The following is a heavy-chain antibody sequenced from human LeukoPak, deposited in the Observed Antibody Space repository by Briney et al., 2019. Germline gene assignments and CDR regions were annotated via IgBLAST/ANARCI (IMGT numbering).Heavy chain of an antibody. V-gene: IGHV3-48*03. CDR3: ARVGIAAALDI. Sequence: GGSLRLSCAASGFTFSSYEMNWVRQAPGKGLEWASYISSSGGTIYYADSVKGRFTISRDNAKNSLYLQMNSLRAEDTAVYYCARVGIAAALDIWGQGTMVTVSS. CDR1: GFTFSSYE. CDR2: ISSSGGTI. J-gene: IGHJ3*02. D-gene: IGHD6-13*01.